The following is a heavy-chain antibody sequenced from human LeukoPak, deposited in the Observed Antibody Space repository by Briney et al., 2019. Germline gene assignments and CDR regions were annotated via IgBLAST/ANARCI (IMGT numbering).Heavy chain of an antibody. V-gene: IGHV4-59*08. D-gene: IGHD3-3*01. CDR2: IYYSGST. Sequence: SETLSLTCTVSGGSISSYYWSWIRQPPGKGLEWIGYIYYSGSTNYNPSLKSRVTISVDTSKNQFSLKLSSVTAADTAVYYCARRYYDFWSGYPTHFDYWGQGTLVTVSS. J-gene: IGHJ4*02. CDR1: GGSISSYY. CDR3: ARRYYDFWSGYPTHFDY.